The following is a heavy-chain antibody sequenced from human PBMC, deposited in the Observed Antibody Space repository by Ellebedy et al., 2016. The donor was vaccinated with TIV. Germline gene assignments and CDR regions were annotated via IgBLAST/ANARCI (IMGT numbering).Heavy chain of an antibody. Sequence: SETLSLTCTVSGGSVSSGSHYWNWIRQPPGKGLEWIGYSHYIGTTNYNPSLKSRVTISEDTSKNQFSLRLRSVTAADTAVYYCAGGTYTPYGMDVWGRGTTVTVSS. CDR3: AGGTYTPYGMDV. CDR2: SHYIGTT. V-gene: IGHV4-61*01. D-gene: IGHD1-26*01. J-gene: IGHJ6*04. CDR1: GGSVSSGSHY.